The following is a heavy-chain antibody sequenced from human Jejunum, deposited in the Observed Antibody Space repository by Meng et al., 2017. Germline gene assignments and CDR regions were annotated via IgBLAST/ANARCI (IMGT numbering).Heavy chain of an antibody. Sequence: GESLKISCAASGFTFSTYAMSWVRQAPGKGLEWVSGISSDGSVTDYADSVKGRFTISRDNSKNTLNMQMNSLGVEDTAVYYCANGYSPDYWGQGTLVTVSS. V-gene: IGHV3-23*01. CDR3: ANGYSPDY. CDR2: ISSDGSVT. CDR1: GFTFSTYA. J-gene: IGHJ4*02. D-gene: IGHD5-12*01.